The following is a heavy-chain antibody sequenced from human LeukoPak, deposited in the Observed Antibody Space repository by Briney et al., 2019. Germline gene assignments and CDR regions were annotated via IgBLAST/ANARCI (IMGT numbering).Heavy chain of an antibody. CDR2: IYPGDSDT. Sequence: GESLKISCKGPGYRFTSYWIAWVRQMPGKGLEWMGIIYPGDSDTRYSPSFQGQVTISADKSISTAYLQWSSLKDSDTAMYYCARLSLPYFDIFFDPSGEGNPVTVSS. V-gene: IGHV5-51*01. CDR3: ARLSLPYFDIFFDP. CDR1: GYRFTSYW. J-gene: IGHJ5*02. D-gene: IGHD3-9*01.